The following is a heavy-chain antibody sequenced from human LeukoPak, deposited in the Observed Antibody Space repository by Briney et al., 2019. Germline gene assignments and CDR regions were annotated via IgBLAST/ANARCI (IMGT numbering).Heavy chain of an antibody. Sequence: SETLSLTCAVYGGSFSSYYWGWIRQPPGKGLEWIGSIYYSGSTYYNPSLKSRVTISVDTSKNQFSLKLSSVTAADTAVYYCARLSEWAFDYWGQGTLVTVSS. CDR2: IYYSGST. V-gene: IGHV4-39*01. D-gene: IGHD2-8*01. CDR3: ARLSEWAFDY. J-gene: IGHJ4*02. CDR1: GGSFSSYY.